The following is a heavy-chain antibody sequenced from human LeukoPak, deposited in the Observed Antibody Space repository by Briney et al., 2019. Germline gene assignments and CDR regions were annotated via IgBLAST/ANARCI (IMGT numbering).Heavy chain of an antibody. CDR2: ISGNGGST. Sequence: GSLRLSCAASGFTFSSYAMSWVRQAPGKGLECVSAISGNGGSTYYADSVKGRFTISRDNSKNTLYLQMNSLRAEDTAVYYCAKDVATLYYFDYWGQGTLVTVSS. CDR3: AKDVATLYYFDY. D-gene: IGHD5-12*01. J-gene: IGHJ4*02. V-gene: IGHV3-23*01. CDR1: GFTFSSYA.